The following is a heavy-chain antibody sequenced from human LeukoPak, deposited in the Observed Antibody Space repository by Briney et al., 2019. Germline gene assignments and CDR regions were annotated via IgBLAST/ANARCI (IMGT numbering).Heavy chain of an antibody. D-gene: IGHD2-15*01. J-gene: IGHJ3*02. V-gene: IGHV4-59*01. Sequence: TETLSLTCTVSGGSISSYYWSWIRQPPGKGLEWIGYIYYSGSTNCNPSLKSRVTISVDTSKNQFSLKLSSVTAADTAVYYCARDSAYAFDIWGQGTMVTVSS. CDR2: IYYSGST. CDR3: ARDSAYAFDI. CDR1: GGSISSYY.